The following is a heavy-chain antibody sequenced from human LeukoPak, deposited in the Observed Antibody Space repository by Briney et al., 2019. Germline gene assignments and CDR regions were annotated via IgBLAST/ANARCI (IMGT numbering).Heavy chain of an antibody. J-gene: IGHJ4*02. V-gene: IGHV3-53*01. Sequence: GGSLRLSCAASGFNVSAKSMSWVRQTPEKGLEWVSVIYSTGITAYAGSVKGRFSISRDNSKNILALQMNSLRVEDTAVYYCARSPHALWFGGGAFDYWGQGTLVTVSS. CDR2: IYSTGIT. CDR1: GFNVSAKS. CDR3: ARSPHALWFGGGAFDY. D-gene: IGHD3-10*01.